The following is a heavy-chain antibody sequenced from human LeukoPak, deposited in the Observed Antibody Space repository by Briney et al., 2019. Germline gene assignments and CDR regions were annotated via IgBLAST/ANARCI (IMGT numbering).Heavy chain of an antibody. V-gene: IGHV3-74*01. J-gene: IGHJ4*02. CDR2: INSDGRST. CDR3: ARVTIFGVAATFDY. CDR1: GFTFSSYW. D-gene: IGHD3-3*01. Sequence: PGGSLRLSCAASGFTFSSYWMHWVRQAPGKGLVWVSRINSDGRSTSYADSVKGRFTISRDSAKNTLYLQMNSLRAEDTAVYYCARVTIFGVAATFDYWGQGTLVTVSS.